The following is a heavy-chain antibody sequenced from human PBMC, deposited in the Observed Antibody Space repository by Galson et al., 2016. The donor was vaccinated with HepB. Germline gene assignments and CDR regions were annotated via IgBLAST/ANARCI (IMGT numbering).Heavy chain of an antibody. Sequence: SLRLSCAASGSDSGITFSSYRMHWVRHVPGKGLLWVSHIDSDGSTIAYADSVKGRFTISRDNAKNSLYLQMNSLRAEDTAVYYCARENDSFDYWGQGTLVTVSS. CDR3: ARENDSFDY. J-gene: IGHJ4*02. D-gene: IGHD3-16*01. CDR2: IDSDGSTI. CDR1: GSDSGITFSSYR. V-gene: IGHV3-74*03.